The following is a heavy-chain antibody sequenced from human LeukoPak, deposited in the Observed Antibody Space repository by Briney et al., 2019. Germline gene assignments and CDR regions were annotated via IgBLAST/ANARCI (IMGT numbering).Heavy chain of an antibody. Sequence: GGSLRLSCAASGFTVSSNYMSWVRQAPGKGPEWVSVIYSGGSTYYADSVKGRFTISRDNSKNTLYLQMNSLRAEDTAVYYCAKGWTVTTVDCFDYWGQGTLVTVSS. V-gene: IGHV3-53*01. CDR3: AKGWTVTTVDCFDY. J-gene: IGHJ4*02. CDR2: IYSGGST. D-gene: IGHD4-11*01. CDR1: GFTVSSNY.